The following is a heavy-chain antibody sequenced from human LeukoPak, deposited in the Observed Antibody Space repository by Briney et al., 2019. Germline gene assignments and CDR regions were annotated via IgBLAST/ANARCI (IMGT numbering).Heavy chain of an antibody. D-gene: IGHD3-22*01. CDR1: GDSITNYY. Sequence: PSETLSLTCTVSGDSITNYYWAWIRQPAGKGLEWIGRIYSGGNSDYNPSLRGRVTISLDTSKNQFSLKLSSVTAADTALYFCAGEHRDHVGSGYYYGFWGQGKLVTVSS. J-gene: IGHJ4*02. CDR3: AGEHRDHVGSGYYYGF. V-gene: IGHV4-4*07. CDR2: IYSGGNS.